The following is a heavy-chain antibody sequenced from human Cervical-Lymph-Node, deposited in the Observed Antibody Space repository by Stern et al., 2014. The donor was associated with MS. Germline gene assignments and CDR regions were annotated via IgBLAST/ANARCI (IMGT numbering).Heavy chain of an antibody. CDR3: ARQSLRSGWQLVDRHHFDS. V-gene: IGHV5-51*01. CDR2: IFPGDSDT. D-gene: IGHD6-13*01. J-gene: IGHJ4*02. CDR1: GYSFTSHW. Sequence: EVQLEESGAEVKQPGESLKISCKGSGYSFTSHWIGWVRQVPGKGLEYMGIIFPGDSDTRYSPSFQGQVTISADMSISTAYLQWRSLKASDTAIYYCARQSLRSGWQLVDRHHFDSWGQGTLVTVTS.